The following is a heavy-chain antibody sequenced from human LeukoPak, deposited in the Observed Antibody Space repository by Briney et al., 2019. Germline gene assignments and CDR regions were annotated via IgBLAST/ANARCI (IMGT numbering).Heavy chain of an antibody. CDR3: AKDRTPGYSSSWFDD. V-gene: IGHV3-30*18. Sequence: GSLSLSYVASGFTFSNYGMSWVRQAPGKGLEWVAVISYDGSNKYYADSVKGRFTISRDNSKNTLYLQMNSLRAEDTAVYYCAKDRTPGYSSSWFDDWGQGTLVTVSS. CDR2: ISYDGSNK. D-gene: IGHD6-13*01. CDR1: GFTFSNYG. J-gene: IGHJ4*02.